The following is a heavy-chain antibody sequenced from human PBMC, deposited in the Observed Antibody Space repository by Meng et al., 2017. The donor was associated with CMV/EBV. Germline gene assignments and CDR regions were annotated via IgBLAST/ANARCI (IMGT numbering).Heavy chain of an antibody. V-gene: IGHV4-39*07. Sequence: GSLRLSCTVSGGPISSSSYYWGWIRQPPGKGLEWIGSIYYSGSTYYNPSLKSRVTISVDTSKNQFSLRLSSVTAADTAVYYCARVDTADNYYYYYYYGMDVWGQGTTVTVSS. CDR3: ARVDTADNYYYYYYYGMDV. J-gene: IGHJ6*02. CDR1: GGPISSSSYY. D-gene: IGHD5-18*01. CDR2: IYYSGST.